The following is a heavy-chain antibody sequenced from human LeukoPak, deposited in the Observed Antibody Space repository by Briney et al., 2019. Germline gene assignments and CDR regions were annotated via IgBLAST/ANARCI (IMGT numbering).Heavy chain of an antibody. D-gene: IGHD4-11*01. Sequence: PSETLSLTCTVSGGSFSNHYRSWIRQPAGKGLEYIGRVYGNGGADYNPSLRSRVTMSVDTSKNQFSLKVNSVTAADTAVYYCAKGPQETASTAAFDSWGQGILVTVSS. CDR1: GGSFSNHY. CDR2: VYGNGGA. J-gene: IGHJ4*02. V-gene: IGHV4-4*07. CDR3: AKGPQETASTAAFDS.